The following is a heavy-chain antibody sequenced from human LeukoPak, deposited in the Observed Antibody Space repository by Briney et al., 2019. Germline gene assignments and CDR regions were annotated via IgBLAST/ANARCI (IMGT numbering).Heavy chain of an antibody. V-gene: IGHV3-23*01. D-gene: IGHD5-24*01. CDR2: ISGGHSTT. Sequence: GGSLRLSCAASGFTFSSSAMSWVRQAPGKGLEWVSTISGGHSTTYYADSVKGRLTIPRDNSKNTLYLQMNSLRADDTAVYYCAKSGYNRFDYWGQGTLVTVSS. J-gene: IGHJ4*02. CDR3: AKSGYNRFDY. CDR1: GFTFSSSA.